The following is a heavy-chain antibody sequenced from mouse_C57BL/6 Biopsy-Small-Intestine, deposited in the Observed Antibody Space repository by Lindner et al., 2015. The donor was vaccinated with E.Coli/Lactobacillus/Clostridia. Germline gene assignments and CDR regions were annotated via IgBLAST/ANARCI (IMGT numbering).Heavy chain of an antibody. CDR3: ATGSDYGMDY. CDR1: GYAFSSYW. J-gene: IGHJ4*01. D-gene: IGHD1-1*01. Sequence: VQLQESGAELVKPGASVRFLQASGYAFSSYWMNWVKQRPGKGLEWIGQIYPGDGDTNYNGKFKGKATLTADKSSSTAYMQLSSLTSEDSAVYFCATGSDYGMDYWGQGTSVTVSS. V-gene: IGHV1-80*01. CDR2: IYPGDGDT.